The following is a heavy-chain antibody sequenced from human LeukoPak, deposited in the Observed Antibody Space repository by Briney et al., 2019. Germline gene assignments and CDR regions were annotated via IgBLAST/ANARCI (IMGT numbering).Heavy chain of an antibody. D-gene: IGHD6-13*01. Sequence: RASVKVSCKASGYTFTGYYMHWVRQAPGQGLEWMGWINPNSGGTNHAQKFQGRVTMTRDTSISTAYMELSRLRSDDTAVYYCARVPGGRAAAGTVIYYMDVWGKGTTVTVSS. V-gene: IGHV1-2*02. J-gene: IGHJ6*03. CDR1: GYTFTGYY. CDR3: ARVPGGRAAAGTVIYYMDV. CDR2: INPNSGGT.